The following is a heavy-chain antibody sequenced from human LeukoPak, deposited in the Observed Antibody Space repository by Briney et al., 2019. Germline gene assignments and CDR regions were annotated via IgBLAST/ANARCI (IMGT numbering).Heavy chain of an antibody. D-gene: IGHD3-22*01. CDR1: GGSTSSSNW. CDR3: ARRSYDSSGYYSDY. CDR2: IYHSGST. Sequence: SETLSLTCAVSGGSTSSSNWWSWVRQPPGKGLEWIGQIYHSGSTNYNPSLKSRVAISVDKSKNQFSLKLSSVTAADTAVYYCARRSYDSSGYYSDYWGQGTLVTVSS. J-gene: IGHJ4*02. V-gene: IGHV4-4*02.